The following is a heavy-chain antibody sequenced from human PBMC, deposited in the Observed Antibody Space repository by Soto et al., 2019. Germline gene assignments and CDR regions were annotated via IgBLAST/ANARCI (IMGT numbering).Heavy chain of an antibody. CDR1: GYTFTSYG. V-gene: IGHV1-18*01. Sequence: GASVKVSCKASGYTFTSYGISWVRQAPGQRLEWMGWINAYNGNTNYSQKFQGRLTIIRDTSASTAYMELSSLRSEDTAIYYCARGNSGAFDIWGQGTMVTVSS. J-gene: IGHJ3*02. CDR3: ARGNSGAFDI. CDR2: INAYNGNT. D-gene: IGHD6-19*01.